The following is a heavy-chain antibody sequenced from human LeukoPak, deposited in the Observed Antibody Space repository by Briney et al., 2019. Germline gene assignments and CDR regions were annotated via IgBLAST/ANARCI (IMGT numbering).Heavy chain of an antibody. CDR1: GYTFNSYA. Sequence: GGSLRLSCAASGYTFNSYALNWVRQAPGKGLEWVSSISASGDATFYVDSVRGRFTISRDNSNYAGYLQMNSLIAEDTAIYYCAKEGIGSTATFFGYWGQGILVTVSS. J-gene: IGHJ4*02. CDR2: ISASGDAT. D-gene: IGHD1-1*01. CDR3: AKEGIGSTATFFGY. V-gene: IGHV3-23*01.